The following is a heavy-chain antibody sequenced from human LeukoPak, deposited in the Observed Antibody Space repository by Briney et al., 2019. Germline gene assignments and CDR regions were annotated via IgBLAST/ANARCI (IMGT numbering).Heavy chain of an antibody. Sequence: GGSLRLSCAASGFTFSSYSMNWVRQAPGKGLERVSSISSSSSYIYYADSVKGRFTISRDNAKNSLYLQMNSLRAEDTAVYYCAGDLSGFLYGSGSYFDYWGQGTLVTVSS. D-gene: IGHD3-10*01. J-gene: IGHJ4*02. V-gene: IGHV3-21*01. CDR3: AGDLSGFLYGSGSYFDY. CDR2: ISSSSSYI. CDR1: GFTFSSYS.